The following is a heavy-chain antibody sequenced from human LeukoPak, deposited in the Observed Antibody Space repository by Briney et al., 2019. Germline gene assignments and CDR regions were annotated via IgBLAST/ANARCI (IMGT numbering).Heavy chain of an antibody. Sequence: GSSVKVSCKASGGTFSSYAISWVRQAPGQGLEWMGGIIPIFGTANYAQKFQGRVTITTDESTSTAYMELSSLRSEDTAVYYCARGGVVAKLFLYYYYMDVWGKGTTVTVSS. D-gene: IGHD2-15*01. V-gene: IGHV1-69*05. J-gene: IGHJ6*03. CDR3: ARGGVVAKLFLYYYYMDV. CDR1: GGTFSSYA. CDR2: IIPIFGTA.